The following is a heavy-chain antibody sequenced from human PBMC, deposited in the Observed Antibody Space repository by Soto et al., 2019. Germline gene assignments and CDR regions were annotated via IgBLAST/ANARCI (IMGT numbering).Heavy chain of an antibody. CDR2: ISYDGNNK. D-gene: IGHD3-22*01. V-gene: IGHV3-30*18. J-gene: IGHJ6*02. Sequence: QVQLVESGGGVVQPGRSLRLSCAASGFSLSNNGMHWVRQAPGKGLEWVAVISYDGNNKYYADSVKGRFTISRDNSKNTVYLEMNNRRAEDTAMYYCAKGGSGNYLTYYYYYGMDVWGQGTTVTVSS. CDR3: AKGGSGNYLTYYYYYGMDV. CDR1: GFSLSNNG.